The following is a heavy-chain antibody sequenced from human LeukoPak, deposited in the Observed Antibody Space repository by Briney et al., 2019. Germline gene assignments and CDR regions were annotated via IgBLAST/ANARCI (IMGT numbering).Heavy chain of an antibody. J-gene: IGHJ1*01. CDR2: IKQDGSEK. CDR3: ARDPGRDSSGWSEYFQH. D-gene: IGHD6-19*01. Sequence: GRSLRLSCAASGFTFSSYWMSWVRQAPGKGLEGVANIKQDGSEKYYVDSVKGRFTISRDNAKNSLYLQMNSLRAEDTAVYYCARDPGRDSSGWSEYFQHWGQGTLVTVSS. V-gene: IGHV3-7*03. CDR1: GFTFSSYW.